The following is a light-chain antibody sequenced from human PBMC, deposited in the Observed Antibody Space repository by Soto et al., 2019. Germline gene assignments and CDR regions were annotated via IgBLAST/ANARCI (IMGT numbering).Light chain of an antibody. V-gene: IGKV1-39*01. CDR3: QQSYSTPRT. Sequence: DIQMTQSPSSPSASVGDRVNITCRASQSISSYLNWYQQKQGKATKLLIYAASSLQSGVPSSFSGSGSGTDFTLTISSLQPEDFATYYCQQSYSTPRTFGQGTKVDIK. J-gene: IGKJ1*01. CDR2: AAS. CDR1: QSISSY.